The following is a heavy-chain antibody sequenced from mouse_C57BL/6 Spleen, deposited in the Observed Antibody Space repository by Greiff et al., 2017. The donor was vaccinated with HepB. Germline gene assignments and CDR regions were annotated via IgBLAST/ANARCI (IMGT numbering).Heavy chain of an antibody. V-gene: IGHV5-2*01. D-gene: IGHD2-4*01. CDR1: EYEFPSHD. CDR2: INSDGGST. Sequence: EVKVVESGGGLVQPGESLKLSCESNEYEFPSHDMSWVRKTPEKRLELVAAINSDGGSTYYPDTMERRFIISRDNTKKTLYLQMSSLRSEDTALYYCARHGGYDYDGAWFAYWGQGTLVTVSA. J-gene: IGHJ3*01. CDR3: ARHGGYDYDGAWFAY.